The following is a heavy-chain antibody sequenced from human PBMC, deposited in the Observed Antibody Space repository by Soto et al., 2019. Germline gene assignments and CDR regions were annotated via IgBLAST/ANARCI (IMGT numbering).Heavy chain of an antibody. V-gene: IGHV1-18*01. CDR2: ISAYNGNT. Sequence: QVQLVQSGAEVKKPGASVKVSCKASGYTFTSYGISWVRQAPGQGLEWMGWISAYNGNTNYAQKLQGRATMTPDTATNTAYMELRNLRSDDTAVYYCARVIAAAADFDYWGQGPLVTVSS. CDR1: GYTFTSYG. CDR3: ARVIAAAADFDY. D-gene: IGHD6-13*01. J-gene: IGHJ4*02.